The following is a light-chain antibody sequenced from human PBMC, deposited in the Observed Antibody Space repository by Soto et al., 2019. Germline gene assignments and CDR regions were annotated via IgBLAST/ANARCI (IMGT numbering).Light chain of an antibody. CDR1: SSDVGSYNR. CDR3: SSYTTSNTYV. Sequence: QSALTQTPSVSGSPGQSVTISCTGTSSDVGSYNRVSWYQQPPGTAPKLMIYEVSNRPSGVPDRFSGSKSGNTASLTISGLQAEDEADYYCSSYTTSNTYVFGTGTKLTVL. V-gene: IGLV2-18*02. J-gene: IGLJ1*01. CDR2: EVS.